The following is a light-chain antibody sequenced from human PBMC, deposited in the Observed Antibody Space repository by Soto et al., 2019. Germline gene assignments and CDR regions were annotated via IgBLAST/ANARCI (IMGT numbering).Light chain of an antibody. CDR1: SSDVGGYKY. CDR2: EVS. J-gene: IGLJ1*01. Sequence: QSFLTHPASVSGSPGQSITISCTGTSSDVGGYKYVSWYQQQPGRAPKLILYEVSNRPSGVAHRFSGSKSGNTASLTISGLQAEDEADYYCSSFTSSITYVFGTGTKVT. CDR3: SSFTSSITYV. V-gene: IGLV2-14*01.